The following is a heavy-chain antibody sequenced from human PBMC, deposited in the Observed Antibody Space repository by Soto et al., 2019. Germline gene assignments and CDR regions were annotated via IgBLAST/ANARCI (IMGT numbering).Heavy chain of an antibody. CDR1: GYTFTSYG. D-gene: IGHD6-19*01. V-gene: IGHV1-18*01. CDR2: ISAYNGNT. CDR3: ARYGAYTSAWHEYTWFDT. J-gene: IGHJ5*02. Sequence: ASVKVSCKASGYTFTSYGISWVRQAPGQGLEWMGWISAYNGNTNYAQKLQGRVTMTTDTSTSTAYMELRSLRSDDTAVYYCARYGAYTSAWHEYTWFDTWGQGTLVTVSS.